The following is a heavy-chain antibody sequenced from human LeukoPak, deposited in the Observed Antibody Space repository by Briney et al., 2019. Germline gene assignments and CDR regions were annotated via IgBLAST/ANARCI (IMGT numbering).Heavy chain of an antibody. D-gene: IGHD2-15*01. CDR3: ARGPNCSGGSCYSYWFDP. Sequence: ASVKVSCKASGYTFTSYYMHWVRQAPGQGLEWMGIINPSGGSTSYAQKFQGRVTITRNTSISTAYMELSSLRSEDTAVYYCARGPNCSGGSCYSYWFDPWGQGTLVTVSS. CDR2: INPSGGST. CDR1: GYTFTSYY. V-gene: IGHV1-46*01. J-gene: IGHJ5*02.